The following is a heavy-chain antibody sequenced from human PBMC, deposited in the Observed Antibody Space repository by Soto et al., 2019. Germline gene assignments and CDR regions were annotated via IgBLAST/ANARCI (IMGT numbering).Heavy chain of an antibody. V-gene: IGHV1-2*02. J-gene: IGHJ6*02. Sequence: ASVKVSCKASGYTFTGYYMHWVRQAPGQGLEWMGWINPNSGGTNYAQKFQGRVTMTRDTSISIAYMELSRLRSDDTAVYYCARDRVGAHRSGGMDVWGQGTTVTVSS. D-gene: IGHD1-26*01. CDR1: GYTFTGYY. CDR3: ARDRVGAHRSGGMDV. CDR2: INPNSGGT.